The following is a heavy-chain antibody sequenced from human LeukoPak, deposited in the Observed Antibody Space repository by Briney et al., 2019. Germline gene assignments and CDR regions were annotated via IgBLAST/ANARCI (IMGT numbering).Heavy chain of an antibody. CDR2: IYSGGST. CDR3: AKALAAAAPYGMDV. D-gene: IGHD6-13*01. Sequence: QSGGSLRLSCAASGFTVSSNYMNWVRQAPGKGLERVSVIYSGGSTFYADSVKGRFTVSRDNSKNTVYLQMNSLRAEDTAVYYCAKALAAAAPYGMDVWGQGTTVTVSS. CDR1: GFTVSSNY. V-gene: IGHV3-53*01. J-gene: IGHJ6*02.